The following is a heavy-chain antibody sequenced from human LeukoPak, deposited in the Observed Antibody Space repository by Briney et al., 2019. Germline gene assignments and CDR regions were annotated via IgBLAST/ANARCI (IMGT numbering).Heavy chain of an antibody. CDR1: GFTFSSYW. CDR3: ARDGHYYYDSSGYHFDY. J-gene: IGHJ4*02. CDR2: IKQDGSEK. V-gene: IGHV3-7*01. Sequence: GGSLRLSCAASGFTFSSYWMSWVRQAPGKGLERVANIKQDGSEKYYVDSVKGRFTISRDNAKNSLYLQMNSLRAEDTAVYYCARDGHYYYDSSGYHFDYWGQGTLVTVSS. D-gene: IGHD3-22*01.